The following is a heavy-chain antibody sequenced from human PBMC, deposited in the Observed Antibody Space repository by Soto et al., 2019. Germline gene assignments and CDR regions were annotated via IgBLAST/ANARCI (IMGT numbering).Heavy chain of an antibody. D-gene: IGHD3-9*01. Sequence: GASEKVSCKASGGTFSSYAISWVRQAPGQGLEWMGGIIPIFGTANYAQKFQGRVTITADESTSTAYMELSSLRSEDTAVYYCASERYDILTGYYTDYYYYYGMDVWGPGTTLTVSS. CDR3: ASERYDILTGYYTDYYYYYGMDV. CDR2: IIPIFGTA. V-gene: IGHV1-69*13. CDR1: GGTFSSYA. J-gene: IGHJ6*02.